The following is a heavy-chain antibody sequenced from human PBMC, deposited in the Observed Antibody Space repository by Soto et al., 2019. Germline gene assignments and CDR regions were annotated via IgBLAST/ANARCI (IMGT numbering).Heavy chain of an antibody. CDR2: FYHTGDT. CDR1: SYSVTNCHY. D-gene: IGHD2-2*01. V-gene: IGHV4-38-2*02. CDR3: ARSPGANYFDY. J-gene: IGHJ4*02. Sequence: SETLSLTCTVSSYSVTNCHYWGWIRQPPGQGLEWIGTFYHTGDTYYNPSLESRVTMSVHTSKNQFSLKLSSVTAADTAVYYCARSPGANYFDYWGQGTLVTVSS.